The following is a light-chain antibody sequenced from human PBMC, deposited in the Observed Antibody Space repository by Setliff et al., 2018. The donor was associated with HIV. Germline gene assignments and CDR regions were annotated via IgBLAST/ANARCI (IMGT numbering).Light chain of an antibody. CDR2: EVS. CDR1: RSDVGTYDY. V-gene: IGLV2-14*03. Sequence: QSALTQPASVSGSPGQSIVISCTGTRSDVGTYDYVSWYQQHPGKAPKLMIYEVSNRPSGVSNRFSGSKSGNTASLTISGLQAEDEGDYYCSSYAAIGTLFGTGTKVT. J-gene: IGLJ1*01. CDR3: SSYAAIGTL.